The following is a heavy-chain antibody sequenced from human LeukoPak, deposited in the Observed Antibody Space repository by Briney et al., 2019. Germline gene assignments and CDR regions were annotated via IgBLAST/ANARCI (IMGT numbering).Heavy chain of an antibody. CDR3: ARVNEQWLADGWYAFSY. CDR2: INHNRGNT. Sequence: ASVKVSCKASGYTFTSYEINWVRQAPGQGLEWMARINHNRGNTCYVHSLKGRVTMSRNNSISTAYMELSSLRSEDTAVYYCARVNEQWLADGWYAFSYWGQVTLVTVSS. CDR1: GYTFTSYE. J-gene: IGHJ4*02. D-gene: IGHD6-19*01. V-gene: IGHV1-8*02.